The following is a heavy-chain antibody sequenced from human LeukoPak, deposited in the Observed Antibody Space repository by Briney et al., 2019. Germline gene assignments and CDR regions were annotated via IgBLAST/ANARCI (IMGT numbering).Heavy chain of an antibody. J-gene: IGHJ2*01. V-gene: IGHV3-7*01. CDR1: GFTFSSYW. CDR3: ARGSDAVTGLHSWYFDL. Sequence: GGSLRLSCAASGFTFSSYWMNWVRQAPGKGLEWVANIKQHGSEKYYVDSVKGRFTISRDNAKNSLYLQMNGLRAEDTAVYYCARGSDAVTGLHSWYFDLWGRGTLVTVSS. D-gene: IGHD6-19*01. CDR2: IKQHGSEK.